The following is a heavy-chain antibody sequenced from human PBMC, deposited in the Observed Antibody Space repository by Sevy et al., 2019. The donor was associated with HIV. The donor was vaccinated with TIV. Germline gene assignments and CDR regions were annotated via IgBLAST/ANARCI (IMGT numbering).Heavy chain of an antibody. D-gene: IGHD3-9*01. Sequence: GGSLRLSCAVSGLSLSNYGMHWVRQAPGKGLEWVAVISYDGSSKYYADSVKGRFTISRDKSKNTLYLQMNILRAEDTAVYYCAKDFTGFYGMDVWVQGTTGTVSS. CDR3: AKDFTGFYGMDV. J-gene: IGHJ6*02. V-gene: IGHV3-30*18. CDR1: GLSLSNYG. CDR2: ISYDGSSK.